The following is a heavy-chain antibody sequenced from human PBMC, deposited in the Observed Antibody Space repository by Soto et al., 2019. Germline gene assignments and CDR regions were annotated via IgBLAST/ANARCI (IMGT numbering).Heavy chain of an antibody. CDR3: ARPAAWQQLVRLDY. V-gene: IGHV3-23*01. D-gene: IGHD6-13*01. CDR1: GFTFSSYA. Sequence: PGGSLRLSCAASGFTFSSYAMSWVRQAPGKGLEWVSAISGSGGSTYYADSVKGRFTISRDNSKNTLYLQMNSLRAEDTAVYYCARPAAWQQLVRLDYWGQGTLVTVSS. J-gene: IGHJ4*02. CDR2: ISGSGGST.